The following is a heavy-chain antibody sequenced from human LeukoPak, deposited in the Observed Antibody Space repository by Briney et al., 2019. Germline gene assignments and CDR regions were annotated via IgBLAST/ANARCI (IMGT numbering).Heavy chain of an antibody. Sequence: GGSLRLSCAASGFTVSSNYMSWVRQAPGKGLEWVSVIYSGGSTYYADSVKGRFTISRDDSKNTLYLQMNSLRAEDTAAYYCARDFSDSSGYYDYWGQGTLVTVSS. V-gene: IGHV3-53*01. D-gene: IGHD3-22*01. CDR2: IYSGGST. CDR1: GFTVSSNY. CDR3: ARDFSDSSGYYDY. J-gene: IGHJ4*02.